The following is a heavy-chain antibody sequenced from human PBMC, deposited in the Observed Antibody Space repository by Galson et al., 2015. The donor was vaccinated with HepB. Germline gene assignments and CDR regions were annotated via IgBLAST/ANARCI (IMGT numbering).Heavy chain of an antibody. J-gene: IGHJ4*02. D-gene: IGHD6-19*01. CDR2: MSVDGSNK. Sequence: SLRLSCAASGFTFSNFAMHWVRQAPGKGLEWVALMSVDGSNKYYADSVKGRFTFSRDNSKSTLYLQMNSLRGEDTAVYFCARGLRYTSAWYYFDLWGQGTLVTVSS. CDR1: GFTFSNFA. V-gene: IGHV3-30-3*01. CDR3: ARGLRYTSAWYYFDL.